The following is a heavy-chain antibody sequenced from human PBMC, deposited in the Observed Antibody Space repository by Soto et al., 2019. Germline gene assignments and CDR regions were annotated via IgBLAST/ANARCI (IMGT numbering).Heavy chain of an antibody. D-gene: IGHD1-26*01. Sequence: EVQLVESGGGLIQPGGSLRLSCAASGFSVTDNYMSWVRQAPGKGLEWVSVMYSGGSTYYADSVNGRFTISRDTSTNTLYLQMSDLWAEDTAVYYCARNNLGELCYFDHWGQGTLVTVSS. CDR3: ARNNLGELCYFDH. CDR1: GFSVTDNY. J-gene: IGHJ4*02. V-gene: IGHV3-53*01. CDR2: MYSGGST.